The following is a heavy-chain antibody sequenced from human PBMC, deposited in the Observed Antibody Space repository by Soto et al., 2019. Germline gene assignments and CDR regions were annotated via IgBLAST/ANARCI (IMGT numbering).Heavy chain of an antibody. V-gene: IGHV1-3*01. CDR2: INAGNGNT. CDR3: AADTYYYGSGRLGYFDY. D-gene: IGHD3-10*01. Sequence: QVQLVQSGAEVKKPGASVKVSCKASGYTFTSYAMHWVRQAPGQRLEWMGWINAGNGNTKYSQKFQGRVTITRDTSASTAYMELSSLRSEDTAVNYCAADTYYYGSGRLGYFDYWGQGTLVTVSS. J-gene: IGHJ4*02. CDR1: GYTFTSYA.